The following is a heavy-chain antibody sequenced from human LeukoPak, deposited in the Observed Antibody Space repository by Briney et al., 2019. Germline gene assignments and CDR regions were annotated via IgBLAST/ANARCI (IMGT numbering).Heavy chain of an antibody. Sequence: GGSLRLSCAASGFTFSSYAMSWVRQAPGKGLEWVSSIGVSGGNTYYADSVKGRFTISRDNSKNTLFLQMNTLRAEDTAIYHCSKRSGAGGDFGSFEYWGQGTLVTVSS. CDR2: IGVSGGNT. J-gene: IGHJ4*02. CDR1: GFTFSSYA. V-gene: IGHV3-23*01. CDR3: SKRSGAGGDFGSFEY. D-gene: IGHD1-14*01.